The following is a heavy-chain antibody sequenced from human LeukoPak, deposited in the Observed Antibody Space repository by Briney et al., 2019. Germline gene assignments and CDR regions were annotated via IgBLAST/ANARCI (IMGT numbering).Heavy chain of an antibody. V-gene: IGHV3-21*01. Sequence: GGSLTLSCAASGFPFSSYSVNCVRQAPGKGLECVSYISSTNSYIYYADSVKGRFTLSRDNAKNSLYLQMNSLRAEDTAVYYCARDMTTVTTCYFQYWGQGTLVTVSS. J-gene: IGHJ1*01. CDR2: ISSTNSYI. D-gene: IGHD4-17*01. CDR1: GFPFSSYS. CDR3: ARDMTTVTTCYFQY.